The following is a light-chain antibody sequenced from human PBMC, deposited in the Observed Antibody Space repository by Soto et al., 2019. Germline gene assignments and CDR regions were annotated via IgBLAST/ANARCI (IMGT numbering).Light chain of an antibody. V-gene: IGKV1-5*03. CDR1: QSISTW. Sequence: DIQMTQSPSTLSASVGDRVTITCRASQSISTWLAWYQQKPGKAPKLLIYKASNLEGGVPSRFSGSGSGTEFXITINSLQPDDFATYYCQQYNTYPLSFGGGTTVEIK. CDR3: QQYNTYPLS. CDR2: KAS. J-gene: IGKJ4*01.